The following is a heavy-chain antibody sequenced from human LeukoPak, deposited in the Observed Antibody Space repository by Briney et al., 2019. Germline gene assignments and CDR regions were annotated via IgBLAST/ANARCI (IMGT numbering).Heavy chain of an antibody. J-gene: IGHJ4*02. CDR2: IIPIFGTA. Sequence: GASVKVSCKASGGTFSSYAISWVRQAPGQGLEWMGGIIPIFGTANYAQKFQGRVTITADESTSTAYMELSSLRSGDTAVYYCASPPSHCSGGSCYPATGVTYFDYWGQGTLVTVSS. D-gene: IGHD2-15*01. CDR1: GGTFSSYA. CDR3: ASPPSHCSGGSCYPATGVTYFDY. V-gene: IGHV1-69*01.